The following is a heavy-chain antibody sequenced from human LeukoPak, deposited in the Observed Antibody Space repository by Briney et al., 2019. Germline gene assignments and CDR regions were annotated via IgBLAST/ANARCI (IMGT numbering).Heavy chain of an antibody. CDR1: GFTFSNYG. D-gene: IGHD4-17*01. CDR2: ISGSGHNT. V-gene: IGHV3-23*01. CDR3: AKDSSTVTTDY. J-gene: IGHJ4*02. Sequence: GGTLRLSCAASGFTFSNYGMNWVRQAPGKGLEWVSAISGSGHNTYYADSVKGRFTISRDNSKNTLYLQMNSLRAEDTAVYYCAKDSSTVTTDYWGQGTLVTVSS.